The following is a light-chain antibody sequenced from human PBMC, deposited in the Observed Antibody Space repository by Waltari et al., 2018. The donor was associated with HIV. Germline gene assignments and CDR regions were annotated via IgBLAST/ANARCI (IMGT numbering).Light chain of an antibody. CDR2: EVT. V-gene: IGLV2-8*01. CDR1: NRELRDYNY. J-gene: IGLJ2*01. Sequence: QSALTQSPSASGSPCQSVNNSSTGANRELRDYNYVSWYQQNPDRPPKLIIFEVTKRPSGVPDRFSGSKSGNTASLFVSGLQPEDEATYFCSSFAGTHKLFGGGTKLTVL. CDR3: SSFAGTHKL.